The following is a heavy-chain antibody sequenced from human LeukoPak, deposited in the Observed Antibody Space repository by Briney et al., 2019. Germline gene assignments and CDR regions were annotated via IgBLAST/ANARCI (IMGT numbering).Heavy chain of an antibody. V-gene: IGHV4-34*01. Sequence: SETLSLTCAVYGGSFSGYYWSWIRQPPGKGLEWIGEINHSGSTNYNPSLKSRVTISVDTSKNQFSLKLTSVTAADTAVYYCAREAVAGGSGSNYYYYGADVWGQGITVTVSS. CDR1: GGSFSGYY. J-gene: IGHJ6*02. D-gene: IGHD3-10*01. CDR2: INHSGST. CDR3: AREAVAGGSGSNYYYYGADV.